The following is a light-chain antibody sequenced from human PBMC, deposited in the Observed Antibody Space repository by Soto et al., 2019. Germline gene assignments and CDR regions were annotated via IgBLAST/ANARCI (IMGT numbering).Light chain of an antibody. CDR3: QQYGSSPRVT. J-gene: IGKJ4*01. V-gene: IGKV3-20*01. CDR2: GAS. Sequence: ELVLTQSPGTLSLSPGERATLSCRASQSVSSSYLAWYQQKPGQAPRLLIYGASSRATGIPDRFSGSGSGTDCTLTISRLEPDDFAVYYCQQYGSSPRVTFGGGTKVEIK. CDR1: QSVSSSY.